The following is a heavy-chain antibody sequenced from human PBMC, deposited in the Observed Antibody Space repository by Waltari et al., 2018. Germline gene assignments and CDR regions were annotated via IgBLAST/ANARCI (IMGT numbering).Heavy chain of an antibody. CDR2: IIPRFNTP. J-gene: IGHJ6*02. CDR1: GGTFNSFA. V-gene: IGHV1-69*13. Sequence: QLVQPGAEVKKPGSSVIVSCKASGGTFNSFALSWVRQAPGQGLEWMGGIIPRFNTPTYARKFQGRLTVTADESTSTAYMELNSLRSEDSALYYCATRIPSDHSGSFYYYGMDVWGQGTTVTVSS. CDR3: ATRIPSDHSGSFYYYGMDV. D-gene: IGHD6-6*01.